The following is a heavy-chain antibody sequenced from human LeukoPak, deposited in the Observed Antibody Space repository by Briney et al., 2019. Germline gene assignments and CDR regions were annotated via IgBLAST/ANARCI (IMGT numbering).Heavy chain of an antibody. Sequence: SETLSLTCTVSGGSMSTYYWSWIRQPPGKGLEWIGEINHSGSTNYNPSLKSRVNISVDTSKNQFSLKLSSVTAADTAVYYCARVSRLWWARDIWGQGTMVNVSS. CDR1: GGSMSTYY. J-gene: IGHJ3*02. CDR2: INHSGST. CDR3: ARVSRLWWARDI. V-gene: IGHV4-34*01. D-gene: IGHD2-21*01.